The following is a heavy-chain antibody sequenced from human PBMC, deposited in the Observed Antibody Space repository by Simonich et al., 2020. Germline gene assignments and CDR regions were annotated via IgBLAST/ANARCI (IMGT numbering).Heavy chain of an antibody. J-gene: IGHJ4*02. V-gene: IGHV1-18*01. Sequence: QVQLVQSGAEVKKPGASVKVSCKASGYTFTSYGISWVRQAPGQGLEWMGWSSAYNGNTNYAQKLQGRVTMTTDTTTRTAYMELRSLRSDDTAVYYCARASRGTWWYYYFDYWGQGTLVTVSS. CDR3: ARASRGTWWYYYFDY. CDR2: SSAYNGNT. D-gene: IGHD2-15*01. CDR1: GYTFTSYG.